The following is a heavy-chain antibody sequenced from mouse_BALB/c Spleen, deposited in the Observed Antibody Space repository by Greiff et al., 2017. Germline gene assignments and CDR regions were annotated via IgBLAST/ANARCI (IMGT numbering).Heavy chain of an antibody. CDR1: GYTFSSYW. V-gene: IGHV1-9*01. J-gene: IGHJ3*01. D-gene: IGHD3-3*01. Sequence: QVQLQQSGAELMKPGASVKISCKATGYTFSSYWIEWVKQRPGHGLEWIGEILPGSGSTNYNEKFKGKATFTADTSSNTAYMQLSSLTSEDSAVYYCARRGKGRGAYWGQGTLVTVSA. CDR3: ARRGKGRGAY. CDR2: ILPGSGST.